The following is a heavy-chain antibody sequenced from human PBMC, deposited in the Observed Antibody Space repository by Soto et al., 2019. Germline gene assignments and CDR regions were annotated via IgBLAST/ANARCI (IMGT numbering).Heavy chain of an antibody. CDR1: VGTFSSYA. D-gene: IGHD5-12*01. J-gene: IGHJ6*02. Sequence: SVKVSCKASVGTFSSYAISWVRQAPGQGLEWMGGIIPIFGTANYAQKFQGRVTITADESTSTAYMELSSLRSEDTAVYYCASHVDIVATMMGGFSGYYYYGMDIWGQGTTVNVSS. CDR3: ASHVDIVATMMGGFSGYYYYGMDI. CDR2: IIPIFGTA. V-gene: IGHV1-69*13.